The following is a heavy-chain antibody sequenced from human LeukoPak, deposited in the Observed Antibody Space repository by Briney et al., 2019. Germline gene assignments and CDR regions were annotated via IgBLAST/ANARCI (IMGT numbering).Heavy chain of an antibody. CDR2: IYYSGST. Sequence: SETLSLTCTVSGDSISTYYWSWVRQPPGKGLEWIGYIYYSGSTEYNPSLESRVTMSVDTSKNQFSLKLSSVTAADTAVYYCARDPHYYDSSGRNWFDPWGQGTLVTVSS. D-gene: IGHD3-22*01. CDR1: GDSISTYY. CDR3: ARDPHYYDSSGRNWFDP. V-gene: IGHV4-59*12. J-gene: IGHJ5*02.